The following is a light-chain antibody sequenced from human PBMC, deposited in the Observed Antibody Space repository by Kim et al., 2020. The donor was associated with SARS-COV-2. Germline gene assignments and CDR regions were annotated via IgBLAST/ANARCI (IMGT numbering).Light chain of an antibody. CDR3: QAWTSPTVV. CDR2: QDN. V-gene: IGLV3-1*01. CDR1: NLGEKS. J-gene: IGLJ2*01. Sequence: SYELTQPPSVSVSPGQTVSITCSGGNLGEKSACWYQQRPGQSPVLVIYQDNKRPSGIPERCSGANSGNTATLTISGTQAMDEADYYCQAWTSPTVVSGEGPQLTV.